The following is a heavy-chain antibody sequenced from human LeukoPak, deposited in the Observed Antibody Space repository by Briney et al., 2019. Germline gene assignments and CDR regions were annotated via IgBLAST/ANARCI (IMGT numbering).Heavy chain of an antibody. V-gene: IGHV4-4*07. Sequence: SETLSLTCTVSGGSISSYYWSWIRQPAGKGLEWIGRIYTSGSTNYNPSLKSRVTMSVDTSKNQFSLKLSSVTTADTAVYYCAILGGYDFWSGYPHAFDIWGQGTMVTVSS. D-gene: IGHD3-3*01. J-gene: IGHJ3*02. CDR3: AILGGYDFWSGYPHAFDI. CDR1: GGSISSYY. CDR2: IYTSGST.